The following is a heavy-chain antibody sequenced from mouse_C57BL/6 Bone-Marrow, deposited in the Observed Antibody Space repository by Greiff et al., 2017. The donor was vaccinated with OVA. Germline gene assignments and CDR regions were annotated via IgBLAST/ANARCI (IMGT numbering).Heavy chain of an antibody. CDR1: GYTFTSYW. CDR2: IDPSDSYT. CDR3: ALYYYGSNHWYFDV. D-gene: IGHD1-1*01. V-gene: IGHV1-59*01. Sequence: QVHVKQPGAELVRPGTSVKLSCKASGYTFTSYWMHWVKQRPGQGLEWIGVIDPSDSYTNYNQKFKGKATLTVDTSSSTAYMQLSSLTSGDSAVYYCALYYYGSNHWYFDVWGTGTTVTVSS. J-gene: IGHJ1*03.